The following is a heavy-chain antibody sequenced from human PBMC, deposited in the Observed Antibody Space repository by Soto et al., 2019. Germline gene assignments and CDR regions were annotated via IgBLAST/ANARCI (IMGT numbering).Heavy chain of an antibody. CDR2: MNPNSGNT. CDR1: GYTFTSYD. J-gene: IGHJ6*02. Sequence: QVQLVQSGAEVKKPGASVKVSCKASGYTFTSYDINWVRQATGQGLEWMGWMNPNSGNTGYAQKFQGRVTMTRNTSISTAYMERSSLRSEDTAVYYCAALGDLNYYYGMDVWGQGTTVTVSS. CDR3: AALGDLNYYYGMDV. D-gene: IGHD2-21*02. V-gene: IGHV1-8*01.